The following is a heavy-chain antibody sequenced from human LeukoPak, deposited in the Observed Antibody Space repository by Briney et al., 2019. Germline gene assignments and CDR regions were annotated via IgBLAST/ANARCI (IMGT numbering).Heavy chain of an antibody. CDR3: ARVATVTTTLHYYYYYYYMDV. Sequence: SETLSLTCTVSGGSISSSNYYWGWIRQPPGKGLEWIGTIYYSGSTYYNPSLKSRVTISVDTSKNQFSLKLSSVTAADTAVYYCARVATVTTTLHYYYYYYYMDVWGKGTTVTVSS. CDR1: GGSISSSNYY. J-gene: IGHJ6*03. CDR2: IYYSGST. D-gene: IGHD4-17*01. V-gene: IGHV4-39*07.